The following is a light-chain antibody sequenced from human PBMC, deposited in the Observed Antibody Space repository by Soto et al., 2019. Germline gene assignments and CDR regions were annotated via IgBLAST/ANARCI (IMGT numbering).Light chain of an antibody. CDR1: SSNIGSHT. V-gene: IGLV1-44*01. CDR2: GNT. Sequence: QSVLTQPPSASGTPGQRITISCSGSSSNIGSHTVNWHQQVPGTAPKLLIYGNTNRPSGVPDRFSASKSGTSASLAITGLQAEDEADYYCQSYDSRLRGVFGGGTKLTVL. J-gene: IGLJ3*02. CDR3: QSYDSRLRGV.